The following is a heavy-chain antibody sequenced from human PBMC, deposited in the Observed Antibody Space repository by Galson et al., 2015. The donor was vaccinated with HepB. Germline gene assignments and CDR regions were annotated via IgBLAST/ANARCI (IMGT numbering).Heavy chain of an antibody. J-gene: IGHJ4*02. CDR1: GYTFTSYA. Sequence: SVKVSCKASGYTFTSYAMHWVRQAPGQRLEWMGWINAGNGNTKYSQKFQGRVTITRDTSASTAYMELSSLRSEDTAVYYCAREGGHLYSYDSSGYSDYWGQGTLVTVSS. CDR3: AREGGHLYSYDSSGYSDY. CDR2: INAGNGNT. D-gene: IGHD3-22*01. V-gene: IGHV1-3*01.